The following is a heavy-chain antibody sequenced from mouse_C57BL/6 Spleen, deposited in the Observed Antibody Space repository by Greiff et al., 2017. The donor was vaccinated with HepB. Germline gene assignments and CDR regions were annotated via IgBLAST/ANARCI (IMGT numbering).Heavy chain of an antibody. CDR3: AREGVLRYYAMDY. D-gene: IGHD1-1*01. CDR1: GYAFSSSW. V-gene: IGHV1-82*01. J-gene: IGHJ4*01. CDR2: IYPGDGDT. Sequence: LVEPGASVKISCKASGYAFSSSWMNWVKQRPGKGLEWIGRIYPGDGDTNYNGKFKGKATLTADKSSSTAYMQLSSLTSEDSAVYFCAREGVLRYYAMDYWGQGTSVTVSS.